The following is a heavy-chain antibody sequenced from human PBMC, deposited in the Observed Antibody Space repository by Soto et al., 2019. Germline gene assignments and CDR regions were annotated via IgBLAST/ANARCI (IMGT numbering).Heavy chain of an antibody. V-gene: IGHV4-34*01. J-gene: IGHJ5*02. CDR3: ARVGKQQLGFDP. CDR2: INHSGST. Sequence: QVQLQQWGAGLLKPSETLTLTCAVYGGSFSGYYWSWIRQPPGKGLEWIGEINHSGSTNYNPSLKSRVTISVDTSKNQFSLKLSSVTAADTAVYYCARVGKQQLGFDPWGQGTLVTVSS. CDR1: GGSFSGYY. D-gene: IGHD6-13*01.